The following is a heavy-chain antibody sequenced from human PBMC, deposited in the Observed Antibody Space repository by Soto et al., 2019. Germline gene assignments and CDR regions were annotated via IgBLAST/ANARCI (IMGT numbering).Heavy chain of an antibody. CDR3: ARGRRIAARPGGLFYYYYMDV. CDR1: GYTFTSYD. J-gene: IGHJ6*03. D-gene: IGHD6-6*01. V-gene: IGHV1-8*01. Sequence: ASVKVSCKASGYTFTSYDINWVRQATGQGLEWMGWMNPNSGNTGYAQKFQGRVTMTRNTSISTAYMELSSLRSEDTAVYYCARGRRIAARPGGLFYYYYMDVWGKGTTVTSP. CDR2: MNPNSGNT.